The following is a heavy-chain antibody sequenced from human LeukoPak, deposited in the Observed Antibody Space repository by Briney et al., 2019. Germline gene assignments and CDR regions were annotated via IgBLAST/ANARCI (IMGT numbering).Heavy chain of an antibody. V-gene: IGHV4-39*01. D-gene: IGHD2-8*02. J-gene: IGHJ4*03. CDR1: GGSISSSNYY. CDR3: ARHPGGSSFDY. Sequence: PSETLSLTCTVSGGSISSSNYYWGWVRQPPGKGLEWVATIYYTGNTYYNPSLKSRVTISVDTSKNQSSLKLSSVTAADTALYFCARHPGGSSFDYWGQGTLVTVSS. CDR2: IYYTGNT.